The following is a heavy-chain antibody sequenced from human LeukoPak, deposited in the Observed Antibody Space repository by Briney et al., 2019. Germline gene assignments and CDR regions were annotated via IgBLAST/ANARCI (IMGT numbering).Heavy chain of an antibody. Sequence: PGGSLRLSXAASGFTFSSYSMNWVRQAPGKGLEWVSSISSSSSYIYYADSVKGRFTISRDNAKNSLYLQMNSLRAEDTAVYYCARESCSGGSCYSRPYWYFDLWGRGTLVTVSS. CDR3: ARESCSGGSCYSRPYWYFDL. D-gene: IGHD2-15*01. CDR2: ISSSSSYI. V-gene: IGHV3-21*01. J-gene: IGHJ2*01. CDR1: GFTFSSYS.